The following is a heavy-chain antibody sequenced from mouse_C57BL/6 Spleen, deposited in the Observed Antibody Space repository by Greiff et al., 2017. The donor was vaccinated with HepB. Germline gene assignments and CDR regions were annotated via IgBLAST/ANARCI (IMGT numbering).Heavy chain of an antibody. CDR2: INPSSGYT. Sequence: VQLQQSGAELAKPGASVKLSCKASGYTFTSYWMHWVKLRPGQGLEWIGYINPSSGYTKYNQKFKDKATLTADKSSSTAYMQLSSLTYEDSAVYYCARSDYDGLYAMDYWGQGTSVTVSS. J-gene: IGHJ4*01. CDR1: GYTFTSYW. CDR3: ARSDYDGLYAMDY. V-gene: IGHV1-7*01. D-gene: IGHD2-4*01.